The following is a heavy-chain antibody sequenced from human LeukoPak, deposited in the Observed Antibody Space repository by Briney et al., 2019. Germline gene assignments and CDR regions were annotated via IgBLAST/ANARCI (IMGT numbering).Heavy chain of an antibody. CDR2: IRDDGSNE. CDR3: AKDYGWNAIVRATAGFDF. CDR1: GFAFSSSG. V-gene: IGHV3-30*02. J-gene: IGHJ4*02. D-gene: IGHD1-26*01. Sequence: GGSLRLSCATSGFAFSSSGMHWVRQAPGKGLEWVAVIRDDGSNEYYADSVKGRFTISRDNSKNTLYLQMNSLRAEDTAVYYCAKDYGWNAIVRATAGFDFWGQGTLVTVSS.